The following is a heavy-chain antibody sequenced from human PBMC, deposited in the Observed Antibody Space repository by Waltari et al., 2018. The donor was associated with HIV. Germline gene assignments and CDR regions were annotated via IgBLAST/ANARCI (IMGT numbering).Heavy chain of an antibody. Sequence: QVQLVQSGAEVKKPGASVKVSCKASGYTFTGYYMHWVRQAPGQGLEWMVRINPNSGGRKYAQKFQGRGTTTRETSISTAYMVLRRLRSDDTAVYYCARGAAKVVTERRYVQLWGHGTLVTVAS. CDR3: ARGAAKVVTERRYVQL. CDR1: GYTFTGYY. V-gene: IGHV1-2*06. D-gene: IGHD2-15*01. J-gene: IGHJ1*01. CDR2: INPNSGGR.